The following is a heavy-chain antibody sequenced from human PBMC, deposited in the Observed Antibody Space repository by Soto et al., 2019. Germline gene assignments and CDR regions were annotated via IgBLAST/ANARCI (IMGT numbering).Heavy chain of an antibody. J-gene: IGHJ5*02. V-gene: IGHV4-31*03. CDR1: GGSISSGGSY. CDR3: ARNYYGSGSYYSVGWFDP. D-gene: IGHD3-10*01. Sequence: PSETLSLTCTVSGGSISSGGSYWSWIRQHPGKGLEWIGYIYYGGSTYYNPSLKSRVTISVDTSKNQFSLKLSSVTAADTAVYYCARNYYGSGSYYSVGWFDPWGQGTLVTVS. CDR2: IYYGGST.